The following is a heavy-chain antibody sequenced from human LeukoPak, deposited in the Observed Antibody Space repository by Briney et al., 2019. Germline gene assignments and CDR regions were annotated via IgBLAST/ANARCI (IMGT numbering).Heavy chain of an antibody. CDR2: IYYSGST. V-gene: IGHV4-31*03. J-gene: IGHJ4*02. CDR3: ARLDRQLAAAGAGVSDY. Sequence: SQTLSLTCTVSGGSISSGVYYWSWIRQHPGKGLEWIGYIYYSGSTYYNPSLKSRVTISVDTSKNQFSLKLSSVTAADTAVYYCARLDRQLAAAGAGVSDYWGQGTLVTVSS. CDR1: GGSISSGVYY. D-gene: IGHD6-13*01.